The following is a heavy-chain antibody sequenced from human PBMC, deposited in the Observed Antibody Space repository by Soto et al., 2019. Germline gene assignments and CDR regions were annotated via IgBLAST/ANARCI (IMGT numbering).Heavy chain of an antibody. CDR1: GFTFDDYA. Sequence: PGGSLRLSCAASGFTFDDYAMHWVRQAPGKGLEWVSGISWNSGSIGYADSVKGRFTISRDNAKNTLYLQMNSLRAEDTAVYYCARVGIEGPLHSAEYCSGGSCYVTQLDFQHWGQGTLVTVSS. V-gene: IGHV3-9*01. CDR2: ISWNSGSI. CDR3: ARVGIEGPLHSAEYCSGGSCYVTQLDFQH. J-gene: IGHJ1*01. D-gene: IGHD2-15*01.